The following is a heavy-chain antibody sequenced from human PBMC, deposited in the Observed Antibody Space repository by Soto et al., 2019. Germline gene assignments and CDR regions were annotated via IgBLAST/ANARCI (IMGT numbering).Heavy chain of an antibody. J-gene: IGHJ4*02. CDR3: AKNWNWGSLVH. Sequence: QVHLQESGPGLVKPSETLSLTCTVSGDSISTDYWSWIRQSPGKGLEWIGFLYYGGSTNYNPSLKSRVTISVDTPKNQFSLKLSSVTAADTAVYYCAKNWNWGSLVHWGQGTLVTVSS. V-gene: IGHV4-59*08. CDR1: GDSISTDY. D-gene: IGHD7-27*01. CDR2: LYYGGST.